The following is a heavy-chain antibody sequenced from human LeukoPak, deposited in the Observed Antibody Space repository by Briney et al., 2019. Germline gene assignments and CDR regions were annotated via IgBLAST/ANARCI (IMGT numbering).Heavy chain of an antibody. CDR1: GGSISSSSYY. V-gene: IGHV4-39*07. CDR2: IYYSGST. Sequence: SETLSLTCTVSGGSISSSSYYWGWIRQPPGKGLEWIGSIYYSGSTYYNPSLKSRVTISVDTSKNQFSLKLNSVTAADTAVYYCAREGVIAARNYFDYWGQGTLVTVSS. D-gene: IGHD6-6*01. J-gene: IGHJ4*02. CDR3: AREGVIAARNYFDY.